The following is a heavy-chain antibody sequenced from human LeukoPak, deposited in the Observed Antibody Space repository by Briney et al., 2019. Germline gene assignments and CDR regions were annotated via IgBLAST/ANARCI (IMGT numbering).Heavy chain of an antibody. CDR3: ARERFVVVPAAYYFDY. D-gene: IGHD2-2*01. CDR2: ISYDGSDK. Sequence: GGSLRLSCTASGFTFSNYWMSWVRQAPGKGLEWVAVISYDGSDKYYADSVKGRFTISRDNSKNTLYLQMNSLRAEDTAVYYCARERFVVVPAAYYFDYWGQRTLVTVSS. V-gene: IGHV3-30-3*01. J-gene: IGHJ4*02. CDR1: GFTFSNYW.